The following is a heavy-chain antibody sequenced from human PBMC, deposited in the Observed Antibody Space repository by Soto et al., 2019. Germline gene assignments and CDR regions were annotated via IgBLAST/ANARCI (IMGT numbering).Heavy chain of an antibody. CDR1: GGSISSYY. CDR3: ARALENILTGYFAFDY. J-gene: IGHJ4*02. V-gene: IGHV4-59*01. CDR2: IYYSGST. D-gene: IGHD3-9*01. Sequence: SDTLSLTCTVSGGSISSYYWSWIRQPPGKGLEWIGYIYYSGSTNYNPSLKSRVTISVDTSKNQFSLKLSSVTAADTAVYYCARALENILTGYFAFDYWGQGTLVTVSS.